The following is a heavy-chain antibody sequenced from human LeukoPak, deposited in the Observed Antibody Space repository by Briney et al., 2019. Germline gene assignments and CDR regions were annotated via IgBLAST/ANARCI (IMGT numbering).Heavy chain of an antibody. J-gene: IGHJ4*02. D-gene: IGHD6-19*01. CDR2: IYSDGSRT. CDR3: VKSPGSGWPV. Sequence: GGSLRLSCAASGFTFSSFAMHWVHQAPGKGLEYLSAIYSDGSRTYYADSVKGRFTISRDNSKNTLYFEMSSLRVEDTAVYYCVKSPGSGWPVWGQGTLLTVSS. V-gene: IGHV3-64D*06. CDR1: GFTFSSFA.